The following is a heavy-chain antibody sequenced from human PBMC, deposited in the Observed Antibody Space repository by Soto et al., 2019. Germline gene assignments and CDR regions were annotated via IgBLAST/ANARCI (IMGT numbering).Heavy chain of an antibody. V-gene: IGHV3-9*01. J-gene: IGHJ3*02. CDR3: AKGLYSGSYSYAFDI. CDR2: ISWNSGSI. D-gene: IGHD1-26*01. Sequence: GGSLRLSCASSGFTFDDYAMHLVRQAPGKGLEWVSGISWNSGSIGYADSVKGRFTISRDNAKNSLYLQMNSLRAEDTALYYCAKGLYSGSYSYAFDIWGQGTMVTVS. CDR1: GFTFDDYA.